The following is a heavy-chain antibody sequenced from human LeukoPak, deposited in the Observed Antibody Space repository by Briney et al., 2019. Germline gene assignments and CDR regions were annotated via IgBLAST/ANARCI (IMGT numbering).Heavy chain of an antibody. J-gene: IGHJ4*02. V-gene: IGHV3-15*01. Sequence: GGSLRLSCAASGFTFSNAWMSWVRQAPGKGLEWVGRIKSKTDGGTTDYAAPVKGRFTISRDDSKNTLYLQMNSLKTEDTAVYYCTTLSITIFGVVKDYWGQGTLATVSS. CDR2: IKSKTDGGTT. D-gene: IGHD3-3*01. CDR3: TTLSITIFGVVKDY. CDR1: GFTFSNAW.